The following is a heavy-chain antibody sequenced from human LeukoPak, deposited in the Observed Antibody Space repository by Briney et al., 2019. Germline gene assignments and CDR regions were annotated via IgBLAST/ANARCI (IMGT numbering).Heavy chain of an antibody. CDR1: GFTFSNYW. Sequence: GGSLRLSCAASGFTFSNYWMHWVRQAPGKGLEWVSRINERATIISYADSVKGRFTISRENARNTLYLQMNSLTAEDTAVYYCVRDLILVWTPGDDFDHWGQGTLVTVSS. J-gene: IGHJ4*02. D-gene: IGHD3-16*01. CDR3: VRDLILVWTPGDDFDH. V-gene: IGHV3-74*01. CDR2: INERATII.